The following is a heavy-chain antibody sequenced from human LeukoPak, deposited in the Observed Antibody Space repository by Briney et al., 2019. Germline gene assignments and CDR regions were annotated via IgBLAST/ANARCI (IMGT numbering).Heavy chain of an antibody. V-gene: IGHV4-61*02. D-gene: IGHD3-9*01. Sequence: SETLSLTCTVSGGSISSGSYYWSWIRQPAGKGLEWIGRIYTSGSTNYNPSLRSRVTISVDTSKNQFSLKLSSVTAADTAVYYCARVLRYFDWRGDGMDVWGQGTTVTVSS. CDR2: IYTSGST. J-gene: IGHJ6*02. CDR1: GGSISSGSYY. CDR3: ARVLRYFDWRGDGMDV.